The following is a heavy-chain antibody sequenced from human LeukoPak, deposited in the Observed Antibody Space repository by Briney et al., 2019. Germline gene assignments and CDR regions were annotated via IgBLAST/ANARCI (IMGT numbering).Heavy chain of an antibody. V-gene: IGHV4-59*12. Sequence: SETLSLTCTVSGGSISSYYWSWIRQPPGKGLEWIGYIYYSGSTNYNPSLKSRVTISVDTSKNQFSLKLSSVTAADTAVYYCARDLDYWGQGTLVTVSS. CDR1: GGSISSYY. CDR3: ARDLDY. J-gene: IGHJ4*02. CDR2: IYYSGST.